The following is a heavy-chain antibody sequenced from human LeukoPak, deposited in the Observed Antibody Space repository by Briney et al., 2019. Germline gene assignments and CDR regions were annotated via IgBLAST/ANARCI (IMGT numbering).Heavy chain of an antibody. V-gene: IGHV3-23*01. CDR2: ISGSGGST. D-gene: IGHD4-23*01. J-gene: IGHJ4*02. CDR1: GFTFSSYA. CDR3: AKRSPWTTVVTPGYYFDY. Sequence: GGSLRLSCAASGFTFSSYAMSWVRQAPGKGLEWVSAISGSGGSTYYADSVKGRFTISRDNSKNTLYLQMNSPRAEDTAVYYCAKRSPWTTVVTPGYYFDYWGQGTLVTVSS.